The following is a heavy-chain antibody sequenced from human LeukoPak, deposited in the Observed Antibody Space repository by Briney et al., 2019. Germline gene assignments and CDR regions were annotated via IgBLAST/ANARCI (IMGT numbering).Heavy chain of an antibody. CDR2: ISTTSSSSYI. D-gene: IGHD3-10*01. J-gene: IGHJ6*03. Sequence: GGSLRLXCAASGFTFSRYAMNWVRQAPGKELEWVSSISTTSSSSYIHYADSMKGRFTISRDNAKSSLYLQMNSLRAEDTAVYYCARVMAGYSYMDVWGKGTTVTVSS. V-gene: IGHV3-21*01. CDR1: GFTFSRYA. CDR3: ARVMAGYSYMDV.